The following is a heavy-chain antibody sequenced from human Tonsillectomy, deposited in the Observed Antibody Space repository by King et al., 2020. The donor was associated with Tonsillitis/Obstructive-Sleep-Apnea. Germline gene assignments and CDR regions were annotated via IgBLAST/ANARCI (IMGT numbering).Heavy chain of an antibody. Sequence: VQLVESGGGLVQPGGSLRLSCAASGITFSSYAMSWGRQAPGKGLEWVSNISGGGGSTYYADSVKGRFTISRDNSKNTLYLQMNSLRAEVTAVYYCAKAMVQGIIITIFDYWGQGTLVTVSS. CDR3: AKAMVQGIIITIFDY. V-gene: IGHV3-23*04. J-gene: IGHJ4*02. CDR1: GITFSSYA. CDR2: ISGGGGST. D-gene: IGHD3-10*01.